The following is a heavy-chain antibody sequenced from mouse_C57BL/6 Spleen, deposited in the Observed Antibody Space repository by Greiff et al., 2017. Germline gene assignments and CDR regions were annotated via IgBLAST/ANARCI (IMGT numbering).Heavy chain of an antibody. CDR1: GYTLTSYW. V-gene: IGHV1-7*01. D-gene: IGHD2-4*01. CDR3: ARSIYYDYAWFAY. J-gene: IGHJ3*01. CDR2: INPSSGYT. Sequence: VQLQQSGAELAKPGASVKLSCKASGYTLTSYWMHWVKQRPGQGLEWIGYINPSSGYTKYNQKFKDKATLTADKSSSTAYMQLSSLTYEDSAVYYCARSIYYDYAWFAYWGQGTLVTVSA.